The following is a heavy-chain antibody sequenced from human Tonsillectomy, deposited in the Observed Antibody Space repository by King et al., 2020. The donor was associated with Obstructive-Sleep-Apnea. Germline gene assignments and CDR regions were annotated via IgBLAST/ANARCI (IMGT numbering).Heavy chain of an antibody. J-gene: IGHJ4*02. CDR2: IYYSGST. CDR1: CGSISSRSYY. D-gene: IGHD6-19*01. V-gene: IGHV4-39*07. Sequence: QMQLQESGPGLVKPSETLSLTCTVSCGSISSRSYYWGWIRQPPGKGLEWIGSIYYSGSTYYNPSLKSRVTISVDTSKNQFSLKLSSVTAADTAVYYVWSLYSSGWYPIDYWGQGTLVTVSS. CDR3: WSLYSSGWYPIDY.